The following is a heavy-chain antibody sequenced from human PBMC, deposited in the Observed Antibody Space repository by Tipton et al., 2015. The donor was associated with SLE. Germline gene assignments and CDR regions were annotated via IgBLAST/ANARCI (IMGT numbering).Heavy chain of an antibody. CDR3: ASGNPVMPL. J-gene: IGHJ4*02. D-gene: IGHD1-1*01. V-gene: IGHV4-28*05. Sequence: VKPSDTLSLACAVSGFSITSNNWWGWIRQSPGKGLEWIGFIYYTGTIYYNPSLSSRVTMSVDTSKKQFSLKLTSVTAADTAVYYCASGNPVMPLWGQGTLVAVSS. CDR1: GFSITSNNW. CDR2: IYYTGTI.